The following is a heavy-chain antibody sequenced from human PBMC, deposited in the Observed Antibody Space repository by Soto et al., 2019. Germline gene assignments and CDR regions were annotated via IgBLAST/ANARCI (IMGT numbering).Heavy chain of an antibody. J-gene: IGHJ6*02. V-gene: IGHV3-30-3*01. D-gene: IGHD5-12*01. CDR1: GFTFSSYA. Sequence: PGGSLRLSCAASGFTFSSYAMHWVRQAPGRGLEWVAVISYDGSNKYYADSVKGRFTISRDNSKNTLYLQMNSLRAEDTAVYYCARDKAYSGYGWFYYYYGMDVWGQGTTVTVSS. CDR2: ISYDGSNK. CDR3: ARDKAYSGYGWFYYYYGMDV.